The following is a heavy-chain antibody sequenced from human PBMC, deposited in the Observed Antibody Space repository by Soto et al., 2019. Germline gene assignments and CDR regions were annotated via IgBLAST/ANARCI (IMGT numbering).Heavy chain of an antibody. D-gene: IGHD1-1*01. CDR1: GGTFSSYA. V-gene: IGHV1-69*13. CDR3: ARSRRWLQLRDAFDI. CDR2: IIPIFGTA. Sequence: SVKVSCKASGGTFSSYAISWVRQAPGQGLEWMGGIIPIFGTANYAQKFQGRVTITADESTSTAYMELSSLRSEDTAVYYCARSRRWLQLRDAFDIWGQGTMVTVS. J-gene: IGHJ3*02.